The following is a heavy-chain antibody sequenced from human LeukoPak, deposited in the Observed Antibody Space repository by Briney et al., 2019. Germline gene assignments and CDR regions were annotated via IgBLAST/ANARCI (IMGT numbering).Heavy chain of an antibody. J-gene: IGHJ3*02. CDR2: IYYSGST. V-gene: IGHV4-59*01. CDR1: GGSISSYY. CDR3: ARALDFRDAFDI. D-gene: IGHD3-3*01. Sequence: ASETLSLTCTVSGGSISSYYWSWIRQPPGKGLEWIGYIYYSGSTNYNPSLKSRVTISVDTSKNQFSLKLSSVTAADTAVYYCARALDFRDAFDIGGQGTMVTVSS.